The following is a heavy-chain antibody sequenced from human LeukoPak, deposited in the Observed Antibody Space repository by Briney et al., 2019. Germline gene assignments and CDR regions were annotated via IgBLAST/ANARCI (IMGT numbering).Heavy chain of an antibody. D-gene: IGHD6-13*01. CDR3: ARAQHSSSWYGYYYNDV. J-gene: IGHJ6*03. CDR1: GDSISSGDY. Sequence: SETLSLTCTVSGDSISSGDYWGWIRQPPGKGPEWIASIYHSGNTYYNPSLKSRVTISVDTSKNQFSLKLTSVTAADTAVYYCARAQHSSSWYGYYYNDVWGKGTTVAVSS. CDR2: IYHSGNT. V-gene: IGHV4-38-2*02.